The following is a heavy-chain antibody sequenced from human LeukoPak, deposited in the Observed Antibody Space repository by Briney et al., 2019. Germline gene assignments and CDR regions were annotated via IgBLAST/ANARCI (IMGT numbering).Heavy chain of an antibody. V-gene: IGHV4-34*01. D-gene: IGHD3-16*01. Sequence: SETLSLTCAVYGGSFSGYYWSWIRQPPGKGLEWSGEINHSGSTNYNPSLKSRVTISVDKSKNQFSLKLSSVTAADTAVYYCARDAGGGPHYFDYWGQGTLVTVSS. CDR1: GGSFSGYY. CDR3: ARDAGGGPHYFDY. CDR2: INHSGST. J-gene: IGHJ4*02.